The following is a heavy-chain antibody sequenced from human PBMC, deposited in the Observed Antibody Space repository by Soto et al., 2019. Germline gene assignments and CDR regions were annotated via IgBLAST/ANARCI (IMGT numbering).Heavy chain of an antibody. CDR3: ARGSTDSYPGSRIFDF. J-gene: IGHJ4*02. D-gene: IGHD3-10*01. Sequence: GGSLRLSCVASGLTFGSRAMTWVRQAPGEGLQWVSTITDTGGDAKYADSVRGRFVISRDNSKKTLYLQMTSLTAEDSAMYYCARGSTDSYPGSRIFDFWGRGTLVTVSS. V-gene: IGHV3-23*01. CDR1: GLTFGSRA. CDR2: ITDTGGDA.